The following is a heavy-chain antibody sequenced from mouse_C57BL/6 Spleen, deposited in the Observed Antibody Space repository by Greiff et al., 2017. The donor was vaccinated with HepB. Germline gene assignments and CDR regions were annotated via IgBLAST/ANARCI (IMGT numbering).Heavy chain of an antibody. Sequence: QVTLKESGPGLLQPSQTLSLTCSFSGFSLSTFGMGVGWFRQPSGKGLEWLAHIWWDDDKYYNPALKSRLTISKDTSKNQVFLKIANVDTADTATYYCARIASDDYDASWFAYWGQGTLVTVSA. D-gene: IGHD2-4*01. CDR1: GFSLSTFGMG. CDR3: ARIASDDYDASWFAY. J-gene: IGHJ3*01. V-gene: IGHV8-8*01. CDR2: IWWDDDK.